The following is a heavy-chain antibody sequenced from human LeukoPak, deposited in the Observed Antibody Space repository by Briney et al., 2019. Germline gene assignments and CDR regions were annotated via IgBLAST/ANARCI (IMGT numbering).Heavy chain of an antibody. D-gene: IGHD1-26*01. Sequence: PGGSLRLSCVASGFPFSTYAMHWVRQAPGKGLEYVSGINNNGSHTNYADSVEGRFTISRDNSKNTLYLRMASLRPEDTAVYYCAKEWGFSGSYPGTDFDYWGQGTLVAVSS. CDR2: INNNGSHT. J-gene: IGHJ4*02. V-gene: IGHV3-64*02. CDR1: GFPFSTYA. CDR3: AKEWGFSGSYPGTDFDY.